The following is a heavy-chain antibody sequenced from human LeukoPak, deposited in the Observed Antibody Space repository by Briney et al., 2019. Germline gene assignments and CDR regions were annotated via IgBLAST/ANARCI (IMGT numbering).Heavy chain of an antibody. J-gene: IGHJ4*02. Sequence: GGSLRLSCAASGFTFSSYSMNWVRQAPGKGLEWVSSISRSSSYIYYADSVKGRFTISRDNAKNSLYLQMNSLRAEDTAVYYCARDGPGVTHPNDYWGQGTRVTVSS. CDR2: ISRSSSYI. D-gene: IGHD4-23*01. V-gene: IGHV3-21*01. CDR1: GFTFSSYS. CDR3: ARDGPGVTHPNDY.